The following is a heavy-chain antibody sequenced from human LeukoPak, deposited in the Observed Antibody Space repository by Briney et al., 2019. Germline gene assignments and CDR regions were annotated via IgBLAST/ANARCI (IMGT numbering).Heavy chain of an antibody. Sequence: SETLSLTCTVSGGSISSYYWSWIRQPPGKGLEWIGYINYSWNTNYNPPLKNRVTISKSTHNNRSALRQSSVTAADTAVYYCARHYYSDAFDIWGPGTMVTVSS. CDR1: GGSISSYY. D-gene: IGHD3-10*01. CDR3: ARHYYSDAFDI. V-gene: IGHV4-59*08. CDR2: INYSWNT. J-gene: IGHJ3*02.